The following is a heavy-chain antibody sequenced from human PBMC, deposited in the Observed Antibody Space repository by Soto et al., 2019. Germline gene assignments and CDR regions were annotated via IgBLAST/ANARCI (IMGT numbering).Heavy chain of an antibody. J-gene: IGHJ5*02. V-gene: IGHV4-59*08. CDR1: SGSISSYY. D-gene: IGHD3-9*01. CDR2: IYYSGST. Sequence: PSETLSLTCTVSSGSISSYYWSWIRQPPGKGLEWIGYIYYSGSTNYNPSLKSRVTISVDTSKNQFSLKLSSVTAADTAVYYCARHVGYYDILTGPWGQGTLVT. CDR3: ARHVGYYDILTGP.